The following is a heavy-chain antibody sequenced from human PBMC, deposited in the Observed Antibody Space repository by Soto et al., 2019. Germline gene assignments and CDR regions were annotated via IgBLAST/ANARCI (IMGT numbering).Heavy chain of an antibody. CDR3: ARDGGYCISTSCYGPLYYNGMDV. D-gene: IGHD2-2*01. Sequence: PGGSLRLSCAASGFTFSSYGMHWVRQAPGKGLEWVAVIWYDGSNKYYADSVKGRFTISRDNSKNTLYLQMNSLRAEDTAVYYCARDGGYCISTSCYGPLYYNGMDVWGQGTTVTVSS. V-gene: IGHV3-33*01. CDR2: IWYDGSNK. CDR1: GFTFSSYG. J-gene: IGHJ6*02.